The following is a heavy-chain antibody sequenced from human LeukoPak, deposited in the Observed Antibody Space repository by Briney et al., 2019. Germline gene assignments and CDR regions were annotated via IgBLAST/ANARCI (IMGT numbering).Heavy chain of an antibody. CDR2: IYYSGST. CDR3: ARVEMATIDY. V-gene: IGHV4-30-4*08. CDR1: GGSFSGYY. D-gene: IGHD5-24*01. J-gene: IGHJ4*02. Sequence: PSETLSLTCAVYGGSFSGYYWSWIRQPPGKGLEWIGYIYYSGSTYYNPSLKSRVTISVDTSKNQFSLKLSSVTAADTAVYYCARVEMATIDYWGQGTLVTVSS.